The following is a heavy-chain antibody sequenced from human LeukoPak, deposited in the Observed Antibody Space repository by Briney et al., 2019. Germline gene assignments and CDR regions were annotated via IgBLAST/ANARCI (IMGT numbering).Heavy chain of an antibody. CDR2: IYYSGST. CDR1: SGSIGSNSYY. D-gene: IGHD5-18*01. V-gene: IGHV4-39*07. Sequence: SETLSLTCTVSSGSIGSNSYYWGWIRQPPVKGLEWIGSIYYSGSTYYKPSLKSRVTISVDTSKNQFSLKLSSVTAADTAVYYCARQFYAAIVLFWFDPWGLGTLVTVSS. CDR3: ARQFYAAIVLFWFDP. J-gene: IGHJ5*02.